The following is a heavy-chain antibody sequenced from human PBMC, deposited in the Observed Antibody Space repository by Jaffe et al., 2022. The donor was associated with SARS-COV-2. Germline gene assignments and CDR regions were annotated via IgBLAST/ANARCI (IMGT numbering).Heavy chain of an antibody. D-gene: IGHD3-10*01. CDR3: ARGGGVAMVRGVTDP. J-gene: IGHJ5*02. CDR1: GFNFGFYA. Sequence: QVHLVESGGGVVQPGGSLRLSCAASGFNFGFYAMHWVRQAPGKGLEWVTVISSSGSDQYYADSVKGRFTVSRDNSEDTLYLQMDNLKTDDTALYYCARGGGVAMVRGVTDPWGQGTLVTVSS. CDR2: ISSSGSDQ. V-gene: IGHV3-30*04.